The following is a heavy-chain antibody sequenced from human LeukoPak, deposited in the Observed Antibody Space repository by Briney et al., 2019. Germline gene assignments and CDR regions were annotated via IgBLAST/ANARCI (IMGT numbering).Heavy chain of an antibody. Sequence: GGSLRLSCAASGFTFSDHYMDWVRQAPGKGLEWVGRTRNKANSYTTEYAASVKGRFTISRDDSKNSLYLQMNSLRAEDTAVYYCARDSAVRKGLYWGQGTLVTVSS. V-gene: IGHV3-72*01. CDR3: ARDSAVRKGLY. J-gene: IGHJ4*02. CDR2: TRNKANSYTT. CDR1: GFTFSDHY. D-gene: IGHD4-23*01.